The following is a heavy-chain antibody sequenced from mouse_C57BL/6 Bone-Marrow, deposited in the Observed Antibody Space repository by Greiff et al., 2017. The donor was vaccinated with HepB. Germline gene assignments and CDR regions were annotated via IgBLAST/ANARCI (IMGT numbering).Heavy chain of an antibody. D-gene: IGHD1-1*01. CDR3: ARRTDYYGSSYGY. J-gene: IGHJ2*01. Sequence: VQGVESGAELARPGASVKLSCKASGYTFTSYGISWVKQRTGQGLEWIGEIYPRSGNTYYNEKFKGKATLTADKSSSTAYMELRSLTSEDSAVYFCARRTDYYGSSYGYWGQGTTLTGSS. CDR2: IYPRSGNT. CDR1: GYTFTSYG. V-gene: IGHV1-81*01.